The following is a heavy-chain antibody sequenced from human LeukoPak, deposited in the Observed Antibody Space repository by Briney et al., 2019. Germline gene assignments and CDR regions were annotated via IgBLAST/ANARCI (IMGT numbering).Heavy chain of an antibody. CDR1: GGSISSYY. V-gene: IGHV4-59*01. D-gene: IGHD3-22*01. J-gene: IGHJ4*02. Sequence: SETLSLTCTVSGGSISSYYWSWIRQPPGKGLEWVGYIYYSGSTNYDPSLKSRVTISVATSKNQFSLKLSSVTAAGTAVYYCARGSSGPFDYWGQGTLVTVSS. CDR2: IYYSGST. CDR3: ARGSSGPFDY.